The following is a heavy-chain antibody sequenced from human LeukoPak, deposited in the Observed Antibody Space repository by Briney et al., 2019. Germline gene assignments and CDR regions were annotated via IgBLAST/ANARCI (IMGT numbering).Heavy chain of an antibody. CDR3: ARNSGYDTPFDY. Sequence: GGSLRLSCAASGFTVSSNYMSWVRQAPGKRLEWVSVIYSGGSTYYADSVKGRFTISRDNSKNTLYLQMNSLRAEDTAVYYCARNSGYDTPFDYWGQGTLVTVSS. D-gene: IGHD5-12*01. CDR2: IYSGGST. CDR1: GFTVSSNY. V-gene: IGHV3-53*01. J-gene: IGHJ4*02.